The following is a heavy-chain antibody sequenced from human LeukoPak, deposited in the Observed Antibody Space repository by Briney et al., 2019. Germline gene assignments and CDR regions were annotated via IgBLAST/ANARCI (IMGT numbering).Heavy chain of an antibody. J-gene: IGHJ4*02. V-gene: IGHV3-23*01. CDR2: ISGSGGST. CDR3: AKEGEEDDFWSGYIIYYFDY. D-gene: IGHD3-3*01. CDR1: GFTFSSYA. Sequence: GGSLRLSCAASGFTFSSYAMSWVRQAPGKGLEWVSAISGSGGSTYYADSVKGRFTISRDNSKNTLYLQMNSLRAEDTAVYYCAKEGEEDDFWSGYIIYYFDYWGQGTLVTVSS.